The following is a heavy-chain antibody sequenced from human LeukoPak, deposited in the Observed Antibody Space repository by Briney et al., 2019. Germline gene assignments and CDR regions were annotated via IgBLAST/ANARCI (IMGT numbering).Heavy chain of an antibody. CDR3: AQGGKSLSGTPLYYFDY. CDR2: LTTSGSST. J-gene: IGHJ4*02. D-gene: IGHD1-7*01. CDR1: GFIISNYA. Sequence: GGSLRLSCAASGFIISNYAMSWVRQAPGEGLQWVASLTTSGSSTFYADSVKGRFPISRDNSKNILYLQMNSVRAEDTAVYYCAQGGKSLSGTPLYYFDYWGQGTLVTVSS. V-gene: IGHV3-23*01.